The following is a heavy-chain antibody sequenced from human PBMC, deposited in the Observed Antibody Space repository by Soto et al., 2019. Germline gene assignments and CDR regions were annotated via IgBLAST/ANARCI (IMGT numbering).Heavy chain of an antibody. CDR1: GYTFTSYG. CDR2: ISAYNGNT. J-gene: IGHJ3*02. D-gene: IGHD3-22*01. CDR3: AGVWIPMRVGPPGAFYS. V-gene: IGHV1-18*01. Sequence: ASVKVSCKASGYTFTSYGISWVRQAPGQGLEWMGWISAYNGNTNYAQKLKGRVTMTTDTSTSTAYMKLRSLRSDNTAVNYCAGVWIPMRVGPPGAFYSGGEGKGVTVS.